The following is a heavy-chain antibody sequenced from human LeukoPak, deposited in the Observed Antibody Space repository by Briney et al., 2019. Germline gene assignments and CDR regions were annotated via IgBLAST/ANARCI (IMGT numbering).Heavy chain of an antibody. CDR3: AKRGVVIRVILVGFHKEAYYFDS. V-gene: IGHV3-23*01. CDR2: ISDSGGRT. J-gene: IGHJ4*02. Sequence: PGGSLRLSCAVSGITLSNYGMNWVRQAPGKGLEWVAGISDSGGRTNYADSVKGRFTISRDNSKNTLYLQMNSLRAEDTAVYFCAKRGVVIRVILVGFHKEAYYFDSWGQGALVTVSS. CDR1: GITLSNYG. D-gene: IGHD3-22*01.